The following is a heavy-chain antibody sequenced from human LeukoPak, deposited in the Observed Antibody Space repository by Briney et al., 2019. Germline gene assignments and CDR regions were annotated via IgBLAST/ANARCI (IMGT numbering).Heavy chain of an antibody. CDR1: GYTLTELS. CDR3: ATDRARQLWSERWGYYFDY. D-gene: IGHD5-18*01. Sequence: ASVRVSCKVSGYTLTELSMHWVRQAPGKGLEWMGGFDPEDGETIYAQKFQGRVTMTEDTSTDTAYMELSSLRSEDTAVYYCATDRARQLWSERWGYYFDYWGQGTLVTVSS. V-gene: IGHV1-24*01. J-gene: IGHJ4*02. CDR2: FDPEDGET.